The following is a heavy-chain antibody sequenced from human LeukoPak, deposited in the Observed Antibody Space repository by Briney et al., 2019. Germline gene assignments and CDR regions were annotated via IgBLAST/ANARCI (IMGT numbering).Heavy chain of an antibody. CDR2: IYHSGST. CDR1: GGSISSSNW. CDR3: ARGQDIVVVPADDAFDI. J-gene: IGHJ3*02. D-gene: IGHD2-2*01. V-gene: IGHV4-4*02. Sequence: SETLSLTCAVSGGSISSSNWWSWVRQPPGKGLEWIGEIYHSGSTNYNPSLKSRVTISVDTSKNQFSLKLSSVTAADTAVYYCARGQDIVVVPADDAFDIWGQGTMVTVSS.